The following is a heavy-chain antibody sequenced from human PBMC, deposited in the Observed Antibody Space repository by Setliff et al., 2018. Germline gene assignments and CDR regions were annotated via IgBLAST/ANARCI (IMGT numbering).Heavy chain of an antibody. CDR1: DDSISSRHYY. D-gene: IGHD3-16*01. V-gene: IGHV4-61*09. CDR2: IYTSWST. J-gene: IGHJ4*02. CDR3: ARMAARAEYSDTSAYLPFDF. Sequence: SETLSLTCTVSDDSISSRHYYWSWIRQPAGKGLEWLGQIYTSWSTNYNPSLKGRATLSIDASKRQFSLKLTSVTAADTAVYYCARMAARAEYSDTSAYLPFDFWGLGTLVTVSS.